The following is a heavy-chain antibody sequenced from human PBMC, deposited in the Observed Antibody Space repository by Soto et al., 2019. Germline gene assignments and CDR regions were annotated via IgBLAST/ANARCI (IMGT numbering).Heavy chain of an antibody. CDR2: IYYSGST. D-gene: IGHD6-13*01. J-gene: IGHJ5*02. Sequence: SETLSLTCTVSGGSISSGGYYWSWIRQHPGKGLEWIGYIYYSGSTYYNPSLKSRVTISVDTSKNQFSLKLSSVTAADTAVYYCARDKAHSSSWPHKPNWFDPWGQGTLVTVSS. CDR3: ARDKAHSSSWPHKPNWFDP. V-gene: IGHV4-31*03. CDR1: GGSISSGGYY.